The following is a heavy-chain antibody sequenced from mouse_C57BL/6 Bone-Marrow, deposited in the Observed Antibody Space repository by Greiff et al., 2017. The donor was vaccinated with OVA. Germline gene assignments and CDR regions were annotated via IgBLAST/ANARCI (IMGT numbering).Heavy chain of an antibody. D-gene: IGHD2-4*01. CDR1: GFSLTSYG. Sequence: VKLVESGPGLVAPSPSLSISCTVSGFSLTSYGVHWVRQPPGKGLEWMVVIWSDGGTTYNSALNYRLSIRKDNSKSQVFLKMNSLQTDDTAMYYCARHEDDDDWYFDVWGTGTTVTVSS. CDR3: ARHEDDDDWYFDV. V-gene: IGHV2-6-1*01. J-gene: IGHJ1*03. CDR2: IWSDGGT.